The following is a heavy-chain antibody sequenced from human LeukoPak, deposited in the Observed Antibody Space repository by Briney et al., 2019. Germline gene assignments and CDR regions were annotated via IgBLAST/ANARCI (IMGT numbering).Heavy chain of an antibody. CDR2: IDISSRSI. D-gene: IGHD2-8*01. J-gene: IGHJ5*02. Sequence: GGSLRLSCAASGFTFSDYSMNWVRQAPGKGLEGVSYIDISSRSIFYADSVKGRFTISRDNAKNSLYLQMNSLRDEDTAVYYCARELMVRKIIWFDPWGQGTLVTVSS. CDR3: ARELMVRKIIWFDP. CDR1: GFTFSDYS. V-gene: IGHV3-48*02.